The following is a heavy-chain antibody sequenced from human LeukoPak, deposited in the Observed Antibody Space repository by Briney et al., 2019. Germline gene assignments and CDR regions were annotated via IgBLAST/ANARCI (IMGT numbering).Heavy chain of an antibody. CDR3: AKERRTT. V-gene: IGHV3-30*02. CDR1: GFTFSSYG. Sequence: GGSLRPSCAASGFTFSSYGMHWVRQAPGKGLEWVACIRYDGSNKYYADSVKGRFTISRDNSKSTLYLQMNSLRAEDTAVYHCAKERRTTWGQGTLVTVSS. D-gene: IGHD1-14*01. CDR2: IRYDGSNK. J-gene: IGHJ5*02.